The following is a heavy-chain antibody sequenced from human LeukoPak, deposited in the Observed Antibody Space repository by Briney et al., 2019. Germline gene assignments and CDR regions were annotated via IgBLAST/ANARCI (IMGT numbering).Heavy chain of an antibody. CDR1: GYTFASYD. J-gene: IGHJ4*02. CDR3: AKVQPYIAGEDY. D-gene: IGHD6-13*01. V-gene: IGHV1-8*01. CDR2: MNPNSGNT. Sequence: ASVKVSCKASGYTFASYDINWVRQATGQGLEWMGWMNPNSGNTGYAQKFQGRVTMTRNTSISTAYMELSSLRSEDTAVYYCAKVQPYIAGEDYWGQGTLVTVSS.